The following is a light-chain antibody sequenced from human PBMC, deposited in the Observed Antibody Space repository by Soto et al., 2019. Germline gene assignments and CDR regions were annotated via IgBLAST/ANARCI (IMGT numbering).Light chain of an antibody. CDR1: SSDIGGYNY. Sequence: QSVLTQPRSVSGSPGQSVAISCTGTSSDIGGYNYVSWFQQHPGKAPKLMIYDVSKWPSGVPDRFSGSKSGNTASLTISGLQAEDEADYYCCSYAGTSTYVFGTGTKVTVL. V-gene: IGLV2-11*01. J-gene: IGLJ1*01. CDR3: CSYAGTSTYV. CDR2: DVS.